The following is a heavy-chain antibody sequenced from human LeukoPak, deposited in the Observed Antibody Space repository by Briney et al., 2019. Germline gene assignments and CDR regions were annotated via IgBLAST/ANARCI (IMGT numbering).Heavy chain of an antibody. D-gene: IGHD3-10*01. Sequence: PGGSLRLSCAVSGITLTNYGMTWVRQAPGKGLEWVAGVSDSGGSTNYADSVKGRFTISRDNSNNTLYLQMNSLRAEDTAVYYCAKGKVSDSWGQGTLVTVSS. J-gene: IGHJ4*02. CDR1: GITLTNYG. CDR3: AKGKVSDS. V-gene: IGHV3-23*01. CDR2: VSDSGGST.